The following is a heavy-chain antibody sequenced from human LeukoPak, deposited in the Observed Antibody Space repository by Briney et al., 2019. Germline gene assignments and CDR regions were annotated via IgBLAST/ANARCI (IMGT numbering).Heavy chain of an antibody. CDR3: ARGSKNVGYCSSASCSSYYYDYMDV. V-gene: IGHV4-34*01. CDR2: INHSGDT. CDR1: GGSFSGYY. D-gene: IGHD2-2*01. Sequence: SETLSLTCAVYGGSFSGYYWGWIRQPPGKGLEWIGEINHSGDTNYNPSLKSRVTMSVDTSKNQFSLRVTSVTAADTAVYYCARGSKNVGYCSSASCSSYYYDYMDVWGKGTTVTVS. J-gene: IGHJ6*03.